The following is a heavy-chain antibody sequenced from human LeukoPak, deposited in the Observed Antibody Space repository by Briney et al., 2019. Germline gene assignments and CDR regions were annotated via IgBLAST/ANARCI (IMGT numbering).Heavy chain of an antibody. CDR1: GGSISSGSYY. CDR3: ARWSSYRFDY. Sequence: PSQTLSPTCTVSGGSISSGSYYWSWIRQPAGKGLEWVGRIYTSGSTNYNPSLKSRVTILVDMPKNQFSLKLSSVTAADTAVYYCARWSSYRFDYWGQGTLVTVSS. CDR2: IYTSGST. D-gene: IGHD5-12*01. J-gene: IGHJ4*02. V-gene: IGHV4-61*02.